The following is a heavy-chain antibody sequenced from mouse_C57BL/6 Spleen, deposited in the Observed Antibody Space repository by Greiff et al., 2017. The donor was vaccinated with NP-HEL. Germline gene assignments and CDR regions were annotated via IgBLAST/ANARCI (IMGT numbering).Heavy chain of an antibody. D-gene: IGHD1-1*01. Sequence: QVQLQQPGAELVKPGASVKLSCKASGYTFTSYWMHWVKQRPGQGLEWIGMIHPNSGSTNYNEKFKSKATLTVDKSSSTAYMQLSSLTSEDSAVYYCARALTTVVPNYFDYWGQGTTLTVSS. CDR1: GYTFTSYW. V-gene: IGHV1-64*01. CDR3: ARALTTVVPNYFDY. J-gene: IGHJ2*01. CDR2: IHPNSGST.